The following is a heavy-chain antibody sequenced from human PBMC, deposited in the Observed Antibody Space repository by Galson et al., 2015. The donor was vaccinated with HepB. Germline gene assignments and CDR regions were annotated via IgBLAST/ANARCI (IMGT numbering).Heavy chain of an antibody. Sequence: CAISGDSVSSNSAAWSWIRQSPSRGFEWLGRTYYRSKWYLDYAISVKSRITINPDTSKNQFSLQLNSVTPEDTAVYYCARAAIIVVLGSSYYGMDVWGQGTTVTVSS. CDR2: TYYRSKWYL. J-gene: IGHJ6*02. CDR1: GDSVSSNSAA. V-gene: IGHV6-1*01. D-gene: IGHD2-15*01. CDR3: ARAAIIVVLGSSYYGMDV.